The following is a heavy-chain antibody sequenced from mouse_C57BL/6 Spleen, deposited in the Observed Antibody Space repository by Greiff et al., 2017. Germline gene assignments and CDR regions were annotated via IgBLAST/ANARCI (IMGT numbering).Heavy chain of an antibody. Sequence: EVQLQQSGPELVKPGASVKISCKASGYTFTDYYMHWVKQSPGKSLEWIGDINPNNGGTSYNQKFKGKATLTVDKSSSTAYMELRSLTSEDSAVYYCSSLDYWGQGTSVTVSS. CDR2: INPNNGGT. CDR1: GYTFTDYY. CDR3: SSLDY. V-gene: IGHV1-26*01. J-gene: IGHJ4*01.